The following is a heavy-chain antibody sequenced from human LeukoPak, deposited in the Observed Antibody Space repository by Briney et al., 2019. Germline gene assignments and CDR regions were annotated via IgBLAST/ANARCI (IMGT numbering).Heavy chain of an antibody. J-gene: IGHJ4*02. Sequence: GGSLRLSCAASGFIFGSSSMNWVRQAPGKGLEWLSYIYSISITIYYADSVKGRFTISRDNARNSLYLQMNSLRAEDTAVYYCAKDHDYDSSWFDYWGQGTLVTVSS. CDR2: IYSISITI. CDR3: AKDHDYDSSWFDY. D-gene: IGHD3-22*01. CDR1: GFIFGSSS. V-gene: IGHV3-48*04.